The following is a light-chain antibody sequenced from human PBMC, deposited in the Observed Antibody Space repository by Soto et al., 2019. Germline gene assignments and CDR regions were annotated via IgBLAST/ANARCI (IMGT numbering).Light chain of an antibody. V-gene: IGKV1-39*01. CDR3: QQSYSTPP. CDR1: QSISSY. J-gene: IGKJ2*01. CDR2: AAS. Sequence: DIQMTQSPSSLSASVGDRVTITCRASQSISSYLNWYQQKLGKAPKLLIYAASSLQSGVPSRFSGSGSGTYFTLTISSLQPEDFATYYCQQSYSTPPFGQGTKLEIK.